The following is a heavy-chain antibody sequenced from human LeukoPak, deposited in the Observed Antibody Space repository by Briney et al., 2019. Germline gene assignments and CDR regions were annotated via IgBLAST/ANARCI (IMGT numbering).Heavy chain of an antibody. CDR1: GFTFSDRF. J-gene: IGHJ3*02. D-gene: IGHD2-8*02. Sequence: GSLRLSCAASGFTFSDRFMDWVRQAPGKGLEWVGRVRDKPNSYTTEYAASVKGRFVISRDDSKNSLYLQMNSLKIEDTAVYYCAKDHEVSGGLDIWGQGTVVTVSS. CDR2: VRDKPNSYTT. CDR3: AKDHEVSGGLDI. V-gene: IGHV3-72*01.